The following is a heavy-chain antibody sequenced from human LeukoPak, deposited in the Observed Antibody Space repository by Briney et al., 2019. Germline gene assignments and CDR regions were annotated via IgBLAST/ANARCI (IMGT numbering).Heavy chain of an antibody. CDR1: GFTFSSYA. CDR3: AREELTNYDFWNENWFDP. CDR2: ISYDGSNK. V-gene: IGHV3-30-3*01. D-gene: IGHD3-3*01. J-gene: IGHJ5*02. Sequence: GGSLRLSCAASGFTFSSYAMHWVRQAPGKGLEWVAFISYDGSNKYYADSVKGRFTISSDKSKNTLYLQMNSLRAEDTAANYCAREELTNYDFWNENWFDPGGEGPLVTVSS.